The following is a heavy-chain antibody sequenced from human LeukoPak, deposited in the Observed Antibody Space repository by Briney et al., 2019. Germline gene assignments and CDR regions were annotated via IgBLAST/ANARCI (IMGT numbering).Heavy chain of an antibody. CDR2: ITSGGDYI. CDR3: ARGHYDVLAASYKWTPDY. J-gene: IGHJ4*02. V-gene: IGHV3-21*01. CDR1: GFTFSSYA. D-gene: IGHD3-9*01. Sequence: GGSLRLSCAASGFTFSSYAMNWVRQAPGKGLEWVSSITSGGDYIYYADSVKGRFTTSRDNAENSLSLQLNSLRVEDTAVYYCARGHYDVLAASYKWTPDYWGQGTLVTVSS.